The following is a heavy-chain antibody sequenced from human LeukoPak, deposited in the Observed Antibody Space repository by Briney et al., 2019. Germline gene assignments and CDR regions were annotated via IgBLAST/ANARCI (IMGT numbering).Heavy chain of an antibody. Sequence: GASVKVSCKTSGYSFTSYYIHRVRQAPGQGLEWMGWINPSSGGTEYAQKFQGRVTMTGDTSISTAYMELSRLRSDDTAVYYCAIDRGSSWYVDYWGQGTLVTVSS. D-gene: IGHD6-13*01. V-gene: IGHV1-2*02. CDR1: GYSFTSYY. J-gene: IGHJ4*02. CDR2: INPSSGGT. CDR3: AIDRGSSWYVDY.